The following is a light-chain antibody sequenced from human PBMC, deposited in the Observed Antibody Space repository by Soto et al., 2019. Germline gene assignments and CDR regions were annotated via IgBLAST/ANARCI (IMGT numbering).Light chain of an antibody. V-gene: IGKV3-11*01. CDR1: QSVSRY. CDR3: QQRFSWPLT. Sequence: DIGLTQSPATLSLSPGDRATLSCRASQSVSRYLAWYQQKPGQAPRLLINDTSTRATGVPDTFSGSGSGTEFTLTISSLQPEDSAMYYCQQRFSWPLTFGGGTRVEIK. CDR2: DTS. J-gene: IGKJ4*01.